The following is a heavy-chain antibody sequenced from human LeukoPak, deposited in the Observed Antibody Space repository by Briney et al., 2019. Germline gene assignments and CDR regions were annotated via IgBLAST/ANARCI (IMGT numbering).Heavy chain of an antibody. D-gene: IGHD5-12*01. J-gene: IGHJ5*02. Sequence: GGTLRLSCAASGFTFSSYGMSWVRQAPGKGLEWVSAISGSGGSTYYADSVKGRFTISRDNSKNTLYLQMNSLRAEDTAVYYCAKGRIVATPNWFDPWGQGTLVTVSS. CDR2: ISGSGGST. CDR1: GFTFSSYG. V-gene: IGHV3-23*01. CDR3: AKGRIVATPNWFDP.